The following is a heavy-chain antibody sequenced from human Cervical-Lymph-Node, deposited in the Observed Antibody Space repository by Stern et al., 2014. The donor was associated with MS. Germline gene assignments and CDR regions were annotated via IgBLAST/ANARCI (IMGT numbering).Heavy chain of an antibody. CDR3: ARTYSSSWFSDF. CDR1: VGAFTSYA. D-gene: IGHD6-13*01. CDR2: ISPVLAAA. V-gene: IGHV1-69*01. J-gene: IGHJ4*02. Sequence: VQLVQSGAEVKKPGSSVKVSCKASVGAFTSYAISWVRQAPGQGLEWMGGISPVLAAADYAQKVQGRVTITADESTSTVYMELSSLNFEDTAVYYCARTYSSSWFSDFWGQGTLVTVSS.